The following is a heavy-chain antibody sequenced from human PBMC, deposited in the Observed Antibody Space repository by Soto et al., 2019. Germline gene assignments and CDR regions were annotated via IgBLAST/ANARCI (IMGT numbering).Heavy chain of an antibody. V-gene: IGHV3-23*01. CDR1: GFTFRDYA. CDR2: VSAGLDSA. Sequence: PGGSLRLSCAASGFTFRDYAMSWVRQAPGKGLEWVSTVSAGLDSAYYSDSVKGRFTVSRDNSKNTLFLQMNSLRAEDTAIYYCAKGGSYYYDSSGYYANWGQGTLVTVS. CDR3: AKGGSYYYDSSGYYAN. D-gene: IGHD3-22*01. J-gene: IGHJ4*02.